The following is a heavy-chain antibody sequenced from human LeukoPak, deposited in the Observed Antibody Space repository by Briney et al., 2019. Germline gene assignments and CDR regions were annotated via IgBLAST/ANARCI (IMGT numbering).Heavy chain of an antibody. V-gene: IGHV1-69*05. CDR3: ASEEKVFSSRENGAPFGT. J-gene: IGHJ5*02. CDR1: GGTFSSYA. CDR2: IIPIFGTA. Sequence: GSSVKVSCKASGGTFSSYAISWVRQAPGQGLEWMGGIIPIFGTANYAQKCQGRVTITTDESTSTAYMELSSLRSEDTAVYYCASEEKVFSSRENGAPFGTWGQGTLVTVSS. D-gene: IGHD2-8*01.